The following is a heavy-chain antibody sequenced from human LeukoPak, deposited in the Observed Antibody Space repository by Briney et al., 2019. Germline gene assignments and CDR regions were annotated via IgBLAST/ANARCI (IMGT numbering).Heavy chain of an antibody. Sequence: GGSLRLSCAASGFTFSSYGTHWVRQAPGKGLEWVAVISYDGSNKYYADSVKGRFTISRDNSKNTLYLQMNSLRAEDTAVYYCAKDPNLPRGGDSSGYHPPDYWGQGTLVTVSS. CDR3: AKDPNLPRGGDSSGYHPPDY. V-gene: IGHV3-30*18. CDR1: GFTFSSYG. D-gene: IGHD3-22*01. CDR2: ISYDGSNK. J-gene: IGHJ4*02.